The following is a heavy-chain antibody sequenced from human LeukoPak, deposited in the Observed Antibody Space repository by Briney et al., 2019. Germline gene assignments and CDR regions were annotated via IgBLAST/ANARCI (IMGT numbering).Heavy chain of an antibody. D-gene: IGHD3-22*01. J-gene: IGHJ4*02. Sequence: SETLSLTCAVYGGSFSGYYWSWIRQPPGKGLEWIGEINHSGSTNYNPSLKSRVTISVDTSKNQFSLKLSSVTAADTAVYYCARVGDTSSYSYFLDYWGQGTLVTVSS. CDR3: ARVGDTSSYSYFLDY. CDR1: GGSFSGYY. CDR2: INHSGST. V-gene: IGHV4-34*01.